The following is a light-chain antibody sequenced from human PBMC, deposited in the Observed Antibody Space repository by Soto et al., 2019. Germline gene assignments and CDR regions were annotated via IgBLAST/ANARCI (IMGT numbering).Light chain of an antibody. J-gene: IGKJ1*01. CDR3: QQYNNRWT. Sequence: DIVLTQSPGTLSLSRWESDLLXCRASQSVSTSLAWYQQKPGQAPRLLIYGASTRATGIPARFSGSGSGTEFTLTISRLQSEDFAVYYCQQYNNRWTFGQGTKVDIK. V-gene: IGKV3-15*01. CDR2: GAS. CDR1: QSVSTS.